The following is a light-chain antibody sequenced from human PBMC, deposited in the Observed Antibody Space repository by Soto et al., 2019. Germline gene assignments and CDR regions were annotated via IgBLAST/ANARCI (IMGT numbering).Light chain of an antibody. J-gene: IGKJ1*01. CDR1: QSVSSY. V-gene: IGKV3-11*01. Sequence: VLTKSPATLSLSPGERATLSCRASQSVSSYLAWYQQKPGQAPRLLIYDASNRATGIPARFSGSGSGTDFTLTISSLEPEDFAVYYCQQRSNWPLTFGQGTKVDIK. CDR2: DAS. CDR3: QQRSNWPLT.